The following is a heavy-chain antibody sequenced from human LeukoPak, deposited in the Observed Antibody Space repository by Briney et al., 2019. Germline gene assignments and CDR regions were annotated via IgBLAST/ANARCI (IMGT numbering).Heavy chain of an antibody. Sequence: GGSLRLSCAASGFTFSSYEMNWVRQAPGQGLEWVSYISGGGTTIYHADSVKGRFTISRDNARNSLYLHMNSLRAEDTAVYYCATETENSNYDAFDIWGQGTMVTVSS. D-gene: IGHD4-11*01. CDR1: GFTFSSYE. CDR2: ISGGGTTI. CDR3: ATETENSNYDAFDI. J-gene: IGHJ3*02. V-gene: IGHV3-48*03.